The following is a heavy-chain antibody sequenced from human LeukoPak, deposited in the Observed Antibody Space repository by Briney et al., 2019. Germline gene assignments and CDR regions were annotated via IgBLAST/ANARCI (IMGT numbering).Heavy chain of an antibody. CDR2: IYSGGST. V-gene: IGHV3-53*01. CDR1: GFTVSSNY. CDR3: AKGVRSRGSYPDY. Sequence: PSGGSLRLSCAASGFTVSSNYMSWVRQAPGKGLEWVSVIYSGGSTYYADSVKGRFTISRDNSKNTLYLQMNSLRADDTAVYYCAKGVRSRGSYPDYWGQGTLVTVSS. J-gene: IGHJ4*02. D-gene: IGHD1-26*01.